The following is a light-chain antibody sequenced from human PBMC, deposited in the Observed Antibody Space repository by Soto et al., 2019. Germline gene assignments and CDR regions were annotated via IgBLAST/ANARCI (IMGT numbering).Light chain of an antibody. J-gene: IGLJ1*01. CDR3: LSYDSSLSGYV. V-gene: IGLV1-40*01. CDR2: GNN. Sequence: QSVLTQPPSVSGAPGQRVTISCTGSSSNIGAGYDVLWYQQLPGTAPKLLIYGNNNRPSGVPDRFSGSKSGTSASLAITGLQAEDEADYYCLSYDSSLSGYVFGTGTKVTVL. CDR1: SSNIGAGYD.